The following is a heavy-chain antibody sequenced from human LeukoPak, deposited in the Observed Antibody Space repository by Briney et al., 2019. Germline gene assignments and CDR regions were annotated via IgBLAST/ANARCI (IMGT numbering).Heavy chain of an antibody. CDR2: ISGSGGST. J-gene: IGHJ4*02. D-gene: IGHD4-23*01. V-gene: IGHV3-23*01. CDR1: GFTFSNYA. CDR3: AKGSTTVVYYFDY. Sequence: GGSLRLSCATSGFTFSNYAVSWVRQAPGKGLEWVSAISGSGGSTFYADSVKGRFTISRDNSKNTLYLQMNSLRAEDTAVYYCAKGSTTVVYYFDYWGQGTLVTVSS.